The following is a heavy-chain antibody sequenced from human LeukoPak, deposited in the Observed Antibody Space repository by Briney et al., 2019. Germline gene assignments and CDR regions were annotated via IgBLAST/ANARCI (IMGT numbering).Heavy chain of an antibody. CDR1: GYTFTGYY. CDR3: ARASPRIAARNYYYMDV. D-gene: IGHD6-6*01. Sequence: ASVKVSCKASGYTFTGYYMHWVRQAPGQGLEWMGWINPNSGGTNYAQKFQGRVTMTRDTSISTAYMELSRLRSDDTAVYYCARASPRIAARNYYYMDVWGKGTTVTVSS. J-gene: IGHJ6*03. V-gene: IGHV1-2*02. CDR2: INPNSGGT.